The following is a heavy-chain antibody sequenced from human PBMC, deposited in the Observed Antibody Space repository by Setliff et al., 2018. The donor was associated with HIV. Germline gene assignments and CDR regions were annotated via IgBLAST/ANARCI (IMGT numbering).Heavy chain of an antibody. J-gene: IGHJ6*03. V-gene: IGHV4-34*01. CDR3: ARGCHPRVGAYYYGSGSPRGSYYYYYMDV. CDR1: GGSFSDYY. D-gene: IGHD3-10*01. CDR2: VNRGRRT. Sequence: SETLSLTCALYGGSFSDYYWSWIRQPPGMGLEWIGEVNRGRRTNYNSSLKSRVTISIDTSRNQFSLTVSSVTAADTAVYYCARGCHPRVGAYYYGSGSPRGSYYYYYMDVWGKGTTVTVSS.